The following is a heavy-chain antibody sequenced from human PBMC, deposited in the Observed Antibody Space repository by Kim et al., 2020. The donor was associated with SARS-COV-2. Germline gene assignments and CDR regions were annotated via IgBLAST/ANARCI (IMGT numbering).Heavy chain of an antibody. J-gene: IGHJ3*02. V-gene: IGHV4-59*01. CDR1: GGSISSYY. Sequence: SETLSLTCTVSGGSISSYYWSWIRQPPGKGLEWIGYIYYSGSTNYNPSLKSRVTISVDTSKNQFSLKLSSVTAADTAVYYCAREWKYYDSSGHAFDIWGQGTMVTVSS. CDR2: IYYSGST. D-gene: IGHD3-22*01. CDR3: AREWKYYDSSGHAFDI.